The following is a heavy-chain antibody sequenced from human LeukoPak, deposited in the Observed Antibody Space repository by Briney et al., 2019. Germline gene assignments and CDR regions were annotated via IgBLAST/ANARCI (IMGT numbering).Heavy chain of an antibody. J-gene: IGHJ3*02. CDR3: ARDPYDKGDAFDI. CDR1: GFTFSSYA. V-gene: IGHV3-30*04. CDR2: ISYDGSNK. D-gene: IGHD2-21*01. Sequence: GRSLRLSCAASGFTFSSYAMHWVRQAPGKGLEWVAVISYDGSNKYYADSVKGRFTISRDNSKDTLYLQMNSLRAEDTAVYYCARDPYDKGDAFDIWGQGTMVTVSS.